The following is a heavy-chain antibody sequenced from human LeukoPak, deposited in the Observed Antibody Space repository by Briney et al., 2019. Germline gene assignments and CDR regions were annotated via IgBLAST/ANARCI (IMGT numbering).Heavy chain of an antibody. CDR1: GFTFSDYY. D-gene: IGHD1-26*01. Sequence: SGGSLRLSCAASGFTFSDYYMSLIRQAPGKGLEWVSYISSSGSTIYYADSVKGRFTISRDNAKNSLYLQMNSLRAEDTAVYYCARDSGSHYTDPFDYWGQGTLVTVSS. CDR2: ISSSGSTI. CDR3: ARDSGSHYTDPFDY. J-gene: IGHJ4*02. V-gene: IGHV3-11*04.